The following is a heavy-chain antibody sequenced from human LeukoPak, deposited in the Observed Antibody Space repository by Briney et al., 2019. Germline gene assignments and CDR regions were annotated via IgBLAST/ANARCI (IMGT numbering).Heavy chain of an antibody. CDR1: GFTFSSFG. J-gene: IGHJ4*02. Sequence: PGGSLRLSCAASGFTFSSFGIHWVRQAPGKGLEWVAVISYDGSNKYYADSVKGRFTISRDNAKNSLYLQMNSLRAEDTAVYYCARDLSTEWELLPGVGYWGQGTLVTVSS. CDR3: ARDLSTEWELLPGVGY. D-gene: IGHD1-26*01. V-gene: IGHV3-30*03. CDR2: ISYDGSNK.